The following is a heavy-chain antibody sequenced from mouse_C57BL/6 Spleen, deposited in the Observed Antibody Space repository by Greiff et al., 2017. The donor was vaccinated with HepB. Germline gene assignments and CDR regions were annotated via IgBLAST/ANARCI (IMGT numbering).Heavy chain of an antibody. Sequence: QVQLQQPGAELVRPGSSVKLSCKASGYTFTSYWMHWVKQRPIQGLEWIGNIDPSDSETHYNQKFKDKATLPVDKSPSAAYMQRSSLTAEDSAVYYCASDYGSRIDYWGQGTTLPVSS. V-gene: IGHV1-52*01. D-gene: IGHD1-1*01. J-gene: IGHJ2*01. CDR3: ASDYGSRIDY. CDR2: IDPSDSET. CDR1: GYTFTSYW.